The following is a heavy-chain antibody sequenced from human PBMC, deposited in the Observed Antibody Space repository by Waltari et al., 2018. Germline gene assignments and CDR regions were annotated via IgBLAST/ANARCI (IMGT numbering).Heavy chain of an antibody. CDR3: ARGDHRGDYYDSSGYYQWYFDL. CDR2: IYSGGST. Sequence: EVQLVESGGGLIQPGGSLRLSCAASGFTVSSNYMSWVRQAPGKGLEWVSVIYSGGSTYYADSLKGRFTISRDNSKNTLYLQMNSLRAEDTAVYYCARGDHRGDYYDSSGYYQWYFDLWGRGTLVTVSS. V-gene: IGHV3-53*01. D-gene: IGHD3-22*01. CDR1: GFTVSSNY. J-gene: IGHJ2*01.